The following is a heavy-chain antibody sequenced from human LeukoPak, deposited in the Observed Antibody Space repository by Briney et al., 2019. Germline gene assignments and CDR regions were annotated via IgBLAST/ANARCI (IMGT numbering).Heavy chain of an antibody. Sequence: GGSLRLSCAASVFTFSSYGMHWVRQAPGKGLEGVAVISYDGSNKYYADSVKGRFTISRDNSKNTLYLKMNSLRAEDTAVYYCALGIAGQAFDIWGQGKMVTVSS. CDR2: ISYDGSNK. J-gene: IGHJ3*02. D-gene: IGHD6-13*01. CDR1: VFTFSSYG. V-gene: IGHV3-30*03. CDR3: ALGIAGQAFDI.